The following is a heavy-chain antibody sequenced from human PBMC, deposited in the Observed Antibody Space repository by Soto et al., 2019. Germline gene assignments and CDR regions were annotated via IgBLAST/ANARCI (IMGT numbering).Heavy chain of an antibody. V-gene: IGHV1-2*02. CDR3: VSLGISVAGQCYKHDMEV. CDR1: LYPPIGSL. J-gene: IGHJ6*02. Sequence: ASCKAALKASLYPPIGSLSKVAGPFPGKRAEWMGWINPKSGATKYAQKFQGRVTMTRDTSLNTAYMDLTRLRSDDRAIYFCVSLGISVAGQCYKHDMEVWGQGTTVTVSS. CDR2: INPKSGAT. D-gene: IGHD6-19*01.